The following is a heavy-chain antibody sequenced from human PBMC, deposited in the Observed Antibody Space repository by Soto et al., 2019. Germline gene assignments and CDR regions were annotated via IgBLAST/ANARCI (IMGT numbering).Heavy chain of an antibody. CDR3: AREAGYCSTTSCYRRAFDT. CDR1: GFTFTGTW. J-gene: IGHJ3*02. CDR2: INTEGDST. V-gene: IGHV3-74*01. Sequence: EVQLVEPGGALVQPGGPLRLSCPASGFTFTGTWMHWVRQVPGKGLVWVPGINTEGDSTNNADSVKGRFTTSRDSATNTVYLQMNGLGVDDTSVYFCAREAGYCSTTSCYRRAFDTWGQGTMVTVSS. D-gene: IGHD2-2*01.